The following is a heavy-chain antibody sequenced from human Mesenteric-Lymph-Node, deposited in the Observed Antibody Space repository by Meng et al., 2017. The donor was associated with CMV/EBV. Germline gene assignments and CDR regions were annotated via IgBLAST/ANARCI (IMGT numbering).Heavy chain of an antibody. V-gene: IGHV4-61*01. CDR3: VRDNPSNYPEDYYYGMDV. J-gene: IGHJ6*02. CDR2: IYYSGST. D-gene: IGHD5-24*01. Sequence: SETLSLTCTVSGGSVSSGSYYWSWIRQPPGKGLEWIGYIYYSGSTNYNPSLKSRVTISVDTSKNQFSLKLSSATAADTAVYYCVRDNPSNYPEDYYYGMDVWGQGTTVTVSS. CDR1: GGSVSSGSYY.